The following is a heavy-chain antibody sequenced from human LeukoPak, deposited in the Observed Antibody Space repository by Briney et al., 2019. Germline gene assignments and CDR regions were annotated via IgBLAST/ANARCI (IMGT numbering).Heavy chain of an antibody. CDR1: GFTFSSYG. CDR3: ARELRSCFDY. CDR2: ISYDGSNK. V-gene: IGHV3-30*03. J-gene: IGHJ4*02. Sequence: GGSLRLSCAASGFTFSSYGMHWVRQAPGKGLEWVAVISYDGSNKYYADSVKGRFTISRDNSKNTLYLQMNSLRAEDTAVYYCARELRSCFDYWGQGTLVTVSS. D-gene: IGHD4-17*01.